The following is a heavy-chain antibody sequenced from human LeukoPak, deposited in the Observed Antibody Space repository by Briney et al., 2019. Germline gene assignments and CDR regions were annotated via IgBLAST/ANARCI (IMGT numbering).Heavy chain of an antibody. J-gene: IGHJ5*02. D-gene: IGHD3-10*01. V-gene: IGHV4-39*01. CDR3: AGGVYYGSGRPYNWFDP. CDR1: AGSISSSRYY. Sequence: KTSETLSLTCTASAGSISSSRYYWGWIREPPGKGLERIESIYYSGSTYYNPSLKSRVTISVDTSKNQFSLKLSSVTAADTAVYYCAGGVYYGSGRPYNWFDPWGQGTLVTVSS. CDR2: IYYSGST.